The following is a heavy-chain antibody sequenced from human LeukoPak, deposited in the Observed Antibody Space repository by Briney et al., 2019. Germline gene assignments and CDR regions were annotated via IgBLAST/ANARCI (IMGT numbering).Heavy chain of an antibody. D-gene: IGHD3-22*01. Sequence: ASVNVSCKVSGYTLTELSMHWVRQAPGKGLEWMGGFDPEDGETIYAQKFQGRVTMTEDTSTDTAYMELSSLRSEDTAVYYCATSPRYYYDSSLFDPWGQGTLVTVSS. V-gene: IGHV1-24*01. CDR2: FDPEDGET. CDR1: GYTLTELS. J-gene: IGHJ5*02. CDR3: ATSPRYYYDSSLFDP.